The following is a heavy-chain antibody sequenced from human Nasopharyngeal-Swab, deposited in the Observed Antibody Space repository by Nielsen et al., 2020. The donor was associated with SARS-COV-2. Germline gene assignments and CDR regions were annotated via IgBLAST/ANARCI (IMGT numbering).Heavy chain of an antibody. CDR3: ARRAYCSGGSCYSPYYYYVDV. CDR2: IDPSDSYT. D-gene: IGHD2-15*01. J-gene: IGHJ6*03. CDR1: GYSFTSYW. V-gene: IGHV5-10-1*01. Sequence: GGSLRLSCKGSGYSFTSYWISWVRQMPGKGLEWMGRIDPSDSYTNYSPSFQGHVTISADKSNSTAYLQWSSLKASDTAMYYCARRAYCSGGSCYSPYYYYVDVWGKGTTVTVSS.